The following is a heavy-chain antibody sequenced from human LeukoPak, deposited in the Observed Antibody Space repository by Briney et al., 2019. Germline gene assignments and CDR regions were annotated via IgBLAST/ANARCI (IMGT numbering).Heavy chain of an antibody. D-gene: IGHD4-17*01. CDR2: IKQDGSEK. CDR1: GFTFSSYA. J-gene: IGHJ5*02. V-gene: IGHV3-7*01. Sequence: GGSLRLSCAASGFTFSSYAMSWVRQAPGKGLEWAANIKQDGSEKYYVDSVKGRFTISRDNAKNSLYLQMNSLRAEDTAVYYCARARHDYGDYVRFDPWGQGTLVTVSS. CDR3: ARARHDYGDYVRFDP.